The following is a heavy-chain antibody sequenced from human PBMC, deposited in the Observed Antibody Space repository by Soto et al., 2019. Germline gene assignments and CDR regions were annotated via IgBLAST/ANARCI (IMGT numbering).Heavy chain of an antibody. CDR1: GGSISSSSYY. J-gene: IGHJ4*02. D-gene: IGHD2-8*02. CDR2: IYYSGST. V-gene: IGHV4-39*07. CDR3: ARDKITGLFDY. Sequence: SETLSLTCTVSGGSISSSSYYWGWIRQPHGKGLEWIGSIYYSGSTYHNPSLKSRVTISVDTSKNQFSLKLTSLTAADTAVYYCARDKITGLFDYWGQGTLVTVSS.